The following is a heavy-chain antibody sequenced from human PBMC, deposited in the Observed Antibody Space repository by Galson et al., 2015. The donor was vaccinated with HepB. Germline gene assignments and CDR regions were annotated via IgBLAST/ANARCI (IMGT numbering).Heavy chain of an antibody. D-gene: IGHD1-26*01. CDR1: GFTFSSYA. CDR2: ISGSGGST. V-gene: IGHV3-23*01. Sequence: SLRLSCAASGFTFSSYAMSWVRQAPGKGLEWVSAISGSGGSTYYADSVKGRFTISRDNSKNTLYLRMNSLRAEDTAVYYCAKGGNIVGAVYFDYWGQGTLVTVSS. CDR3: AKGGNIVGAVYFDY. J-gene: IGHJ4*02.